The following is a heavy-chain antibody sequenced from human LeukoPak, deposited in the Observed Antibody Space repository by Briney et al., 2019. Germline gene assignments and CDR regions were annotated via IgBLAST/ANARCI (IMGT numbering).Heavy chain of an antibody. D-gene: IGHD3-10*01. Sequence: SETLSLTCTVSGGFITSYYWSWIRQPPGKGLEWIGYIYYTGSTNYNPSLKGRVTISVDTSKTQFSLKLRSVTAADTAVYYCARDRGNGMDVWGQGTTVTVSS. CDR3: ARDRGNGMDV. V-gene: IGHV4-59*01. CDR1: GGFITSYY. J-gene: IGHJ6*02. CDR2: IYYTGST.